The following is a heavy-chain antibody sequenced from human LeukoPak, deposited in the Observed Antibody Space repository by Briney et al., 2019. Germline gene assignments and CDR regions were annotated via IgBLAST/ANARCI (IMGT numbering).Heavy chain of an antibody. CDR2: IYHSGST. Sequence: ASGTLSLTCAVSGYSISSGYYWGWIRQPPGKGLEWIGSIYHSGSTYYNPSLKSRVTISVDTSKNQFSLKLSSVTAADTAVYYCARHRGSSSSGYLFDYWGQGTLVTVSS. V-gene: IGHV4-38-2*01. J-gene: IGHJ4*02. CDR1: GYSISSGYY. CDR3: ARHRGSSSSGYLFDY. D-gene: IGHD6-6*01.